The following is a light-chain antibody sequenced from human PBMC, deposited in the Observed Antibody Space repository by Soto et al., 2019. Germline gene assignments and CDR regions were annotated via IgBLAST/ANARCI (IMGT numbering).Light chain of an antibody. Sequence: LTQSPASLSLSPGERATLSCRASQTVGISLAWYQHKPGQPPRLLIYDASKRATGIPARFGGSGSGTDSTLTISSLEPEDFAVYYCQQRTNWLFTFGPGTKVDIK. CDR2: DAS. J-gene: IGKJ3*01. V-gene: IGKV3-11*01. CDR1: QTVGIS. CDR3: QQRTNWLFT.